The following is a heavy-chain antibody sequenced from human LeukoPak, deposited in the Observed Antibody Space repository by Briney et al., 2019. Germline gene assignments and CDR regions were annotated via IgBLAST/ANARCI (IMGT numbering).Heavy chain of an antibody. D-gene: IGHD1-26*01. CDR2: IYYSGST. CDR1: GGSISSYY. J-gene: IGHJ4*02. V-gene: IGHV4-59*01. CDR3: ASYLSSGSLDY. Sequence: KPSETLSLTCTVSGGSISSYYWSWIRQPPGKGLEWIGYIYYSGSTNYNPSLKSRVTISVDTSKNQFSLKLGSVTAADTAVCYCASYLSSGSLDYWGQGTLVTVSS.